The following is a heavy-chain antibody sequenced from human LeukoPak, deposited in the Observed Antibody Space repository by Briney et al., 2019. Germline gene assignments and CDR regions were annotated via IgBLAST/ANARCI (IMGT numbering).Heavy chain of an antibody. CDR1: DYSFTSFW. J-gene: IGHJ3*02. CDR3: ARANDAFDI. D-gene: IGHD4/OR15-4a*01. Sequence: GESLEISCKGSDYSFTSFWITWVRQMPGKGLEWMGNIDPSDSYTNYSPSFQGHVTISADKSISTAYLQWSSLKASDTAMYYCARANDAFDIWGQGTMVTVSS. V-gene: IGHV5-10-1*01. CDR2: IDPSDSYT.